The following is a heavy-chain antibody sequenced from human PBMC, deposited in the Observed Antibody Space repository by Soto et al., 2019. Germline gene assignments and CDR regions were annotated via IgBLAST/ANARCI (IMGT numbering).Heavy chain of an antibody. CDR3: AREGYGYXYGAFDI. CDR1: GFTFGDYA. D-gene: IGHD5-12*01. V-gene: IGHV3-49*03. J-gene: IGHJ3*02. CDR2: ITSKRYGGTT. Sequence: GGSLRLSCTASGFTFGDYAMIWFRQAPGKGLEWVGFITSKRYGGTTEYAASVKGRFTISRDDSKSIAYLQMNSLRAEDTAVYYCAREGYGYXYGAFDIWGQGTMVTVSS.